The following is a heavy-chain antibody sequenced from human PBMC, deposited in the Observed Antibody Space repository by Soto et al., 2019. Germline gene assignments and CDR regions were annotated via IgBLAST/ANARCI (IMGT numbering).Heavy chain of an antibody. D-gene: IGHD3-22*01. Sequence: KPSETLSLTCTVSGGSISSGGYYWGWIRQHPGKGLEWIGYIYYSGSTYYNPPLKSRVTISVDTSKNQFSLKLSSVTAADTAVYYCAREGSGSASIYYFDSWGQGTLVTVSS. J-gene: IGHJ4*02. CDR2: IYYSGST. CDR1: GGSISSGGYY. V-gene: IGHV4-31*03. CDR3: AREGSGSASIYYFDS.